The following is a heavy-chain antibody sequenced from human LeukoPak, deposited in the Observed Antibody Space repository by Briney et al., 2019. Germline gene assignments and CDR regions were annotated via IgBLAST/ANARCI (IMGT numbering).Heavy chain of an antibody. CDR3: AKGGDLDY. V-gene: IGHV3-30*18. CDR2: MSYDGSNK. J-gene: IGHJ4*02. CDR1: GFTFSGYA. Sequence: GTSLRLSCAASGFTFSGYAMHWVRQAPGKGLEWVAVMSYDGSNKYYADSVKGRFTISRDNSKNTLYLQMNSLRAEDTAVYYCAKGGDLDYWGQGTLVTVSS. D-gene: IGHD3-10*01.